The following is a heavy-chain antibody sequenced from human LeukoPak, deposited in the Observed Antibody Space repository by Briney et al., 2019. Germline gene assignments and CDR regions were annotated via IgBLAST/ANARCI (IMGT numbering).Heavy chain of an antibody. CDR2: IYYSGST. Sequence: PSETLSLTCTVSGGSISSSSYYWGWIRQPPGKGLEWIGSIYYSGSTSYNPSLKSRVTISVDTSKNQFSLKLSSVTAADTAVYYCARAGAYCSSTSCLGIWFDPWGQGTLVTVSS. CDR3: ARAGAYCSSTSCLGIWFDP. V-gene: IGHV4-39*01. CDR1: GGSISSSSYY. D-gene: IGHD2-2*01. J-gene: IGHJ5*02.